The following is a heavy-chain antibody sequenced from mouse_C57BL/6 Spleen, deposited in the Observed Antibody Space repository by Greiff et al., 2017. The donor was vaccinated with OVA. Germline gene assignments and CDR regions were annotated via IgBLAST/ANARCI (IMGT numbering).Heavy chain of an antibody. CDR2: IYPSDSET. D-gene: IGHD3-2*02. CDR1: GYTFTSYW. CDR3: ARQGAAQAWFAY. V-gene: IGHV1-61*01. J-gene: IGHJ3*01. Sequence: VKLQQPGAELVRPGSSVKLSCKASGYTFTSYWMDWVKQRPGQGLEWIGNIYPSDSETHYNQKFKDKATLTVDKSSSTAYMQLSSLTSEDSAVYYCARQGAAQAWFAYWGQGTLVTVSA.